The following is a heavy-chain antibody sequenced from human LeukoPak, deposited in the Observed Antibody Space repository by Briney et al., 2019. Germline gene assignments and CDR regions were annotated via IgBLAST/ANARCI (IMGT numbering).Heavy chain of an antibody. Sequence: GASVKVSCKASGGTFSSYAISWVRQAPGQGLEWMGGIIPIFGTANYAQKFQGRVTMTTDTSTSTAYMELRSLRSDDTAVYYCARDNKHPHVILTGYWARFDPWGQGTLVTVSS. CDR3: ARDNKHPHVILTGYWARFDP. V-gene: IGHV1-69*05. CDR2: IIPIFGTA. CDR1: GGTFSSYA. D-gene: IGHD3-9*01. J-gene: IGHJ5*02.